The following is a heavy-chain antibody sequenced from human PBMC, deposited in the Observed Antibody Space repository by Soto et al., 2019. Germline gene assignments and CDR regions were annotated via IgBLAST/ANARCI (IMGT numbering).Heavy chain of an antibody. CDR1: GFTFSSYA. J-gene: IGHJ5*02. Sequence: TGGSLRLSCAASGFTFSSYAMSWVRQAPGKGLEWVSAISGSGGSTYYADSVKGRFTISRDNSKNTLYLQMNSLRAEDTAVYYCAKDRDTAIHTGWFDPWGQGTLVTVSS. CDR3: AKDRDTAIHTGWFDP. V-gene: IGHV3-23*01. D-gene: IGHD5-18*01. CDR2: ISGSGGST.